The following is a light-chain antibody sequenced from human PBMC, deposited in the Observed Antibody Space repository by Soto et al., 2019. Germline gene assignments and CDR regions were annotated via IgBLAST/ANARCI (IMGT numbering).Light chain of an antibody. Sequence: QSVLTQPPSASGTPGQRVTISCSGSSSNIGRNTVTWYQQFPGTAPKLFIYSNNQRPSGVPDRFSGSKSGTSASLAISGGQSEDEADYYCAAWDDSLNGYVFGTGTKLTVL. CDR1: SSNIGRNT. J-gene: IGLJ1*01. V-gene: IGLV1-44*01. CDR3: AAWDDSLNGYV. CDR2: SNN.